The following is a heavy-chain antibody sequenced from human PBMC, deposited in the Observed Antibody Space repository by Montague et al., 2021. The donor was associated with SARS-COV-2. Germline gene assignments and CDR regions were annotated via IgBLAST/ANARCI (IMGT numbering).Heavy chain of an antibody. D-gene: IGHD6-19*01. V-gene: IGHV4-39*01. J-gene: IGHJ3*02. CDR1: GGSISSISYY. CDR2: IYYSAST. CDR3: AGQETRSGCFKPDAFDI. Sequence: SETLSLTCTVSGGSISSISYYWVWIPQPPGKELEWNVCIYYSASTYYTPSLQIPVTISGDTYKNQFSLKLSSVTAADTAVYYCAGQETRSGCFKPDAFDIWGQGTMVTVS.